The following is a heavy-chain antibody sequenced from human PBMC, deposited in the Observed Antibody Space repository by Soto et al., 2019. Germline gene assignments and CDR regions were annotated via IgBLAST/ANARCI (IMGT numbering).Heavy chain of an antibody. CDR1: GGSFSGYY. D-gene: IGHD3-3*01. Sequence: SETLSLTCAVYGGSFSGYYWSWIRQPPGKGLEWIGEINHSGSTNYNPSLKSRVTISVDTSKNQFSLKLSSVTAADTAVYYCARGRPIFGGVISYYHHYHLAGWGKGTTVTVAS. J-gene: IGHJ6*03. CDR3: ARGRPIFGGVISYYHHYHLAG. CDR2: INHSGST. V-gene: IGHV4-34*01.